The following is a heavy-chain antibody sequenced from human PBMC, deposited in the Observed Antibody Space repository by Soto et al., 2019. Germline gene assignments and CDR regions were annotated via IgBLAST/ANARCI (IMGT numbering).Heavy chain of an antibody. CDR3: ARSGPYDSSGYYLS. CDR1: GYTFTRYC. V-gene: IGHV1-18*04. CDR2: ISAYNGNT. D-gene: IGHD3-22*01. J-gene: IGHJ4*02. Sequence: ASVKVSCKASGYTFTRYCISWVRQAPGQGLEWMGWISAYNGNTNYAQKLQGRVTMTTDTSTSTAYMELRSLRSDDTAVYYCARSGPYDSSGYYLSWGQGTLVTVSS.